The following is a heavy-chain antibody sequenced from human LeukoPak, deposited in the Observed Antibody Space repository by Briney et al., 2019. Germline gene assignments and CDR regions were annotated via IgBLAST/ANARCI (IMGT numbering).Heavy chain of an antibody. D-gene: IGHD2-2*03. Sequence: PSETLSLTCTVSGGSISSGGYYWSWIRQPPGKGLEWIGYIYHSGSTYYNPSLKSRVTISVDRSKNQFSLKLSSVTAADTAVYYCATGMDIVVVPAAPGAFDIWGQGTMVTVSS. CDR3: ATGMDIVVVPAAPGAFDI. CDR1: GGSISSGGYY. V-gene: IGHV4-30-2*01. CDR2: IYHSGST. J-gene: IGHJ3*02.